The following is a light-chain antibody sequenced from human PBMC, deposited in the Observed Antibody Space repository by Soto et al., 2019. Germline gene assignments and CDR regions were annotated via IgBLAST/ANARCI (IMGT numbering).Light chain of an antibody. V-gene: IGKV1-5*01. Sequence: DVQMTQSPSTLSASVGDRVTITCRASQSINSWLAWYQQKPGRAPKLLIYDASTLESGVPSRFSGSGSGTEFTLTIRSLQADDVATCYCQQYNSYSWTFGQGTKVEIK. CDR2: DAS. CDR3: QQYNSYSWT. J-gene: IGKJ1*01. CDR1: QSINSW.